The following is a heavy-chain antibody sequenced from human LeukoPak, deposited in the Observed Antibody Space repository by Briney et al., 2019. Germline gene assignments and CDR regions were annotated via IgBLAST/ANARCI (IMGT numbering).Heavy chain of an antibody. Sequence: ASVKVSCKASGYTFTSYDINWVQQATGQGLEWMGWMNPNSGNTGYAQKFQGRVTITRNTSISTAYMELSSLRSDDTAVYYCARDRDRFTVVYAFDIWGQGTMVTVSS. D-gene: IGHD4-23*01. J-gene: IGHJ3*02. CDR2: MNPNSGNT. V-gene: IGHV1-8*03. CDR3: ARDRDRFTVVYAFDI. CDR1: GYTFTSYD.